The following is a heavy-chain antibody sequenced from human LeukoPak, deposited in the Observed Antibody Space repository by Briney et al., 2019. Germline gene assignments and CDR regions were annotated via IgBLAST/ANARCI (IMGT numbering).Heavy chain of an antibody. V-gene: IGHV1-2*02. CDR2: INPNSGGT. J-gene: IGHJ4*02. Sequence: ASVKVSCKASGYTFTGYYMHWVRQAPGQGLEWMGWINPNSGGTNYAQKLQGRVTMTTDTSTSTAYMELRSLKSDDTAVYYWARVLKDSSGYYFLYYFDYWGQGTLVTVSS. CDR3: ARVLKDSSGYYFLYYFDY. D-gene: IGHD3-22*01. CDR1: GYTFTGYY.